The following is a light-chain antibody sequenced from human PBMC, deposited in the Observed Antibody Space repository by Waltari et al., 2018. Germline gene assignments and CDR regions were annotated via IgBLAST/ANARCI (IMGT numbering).Light chain of an antibody. V-gene: IGKV3-20*01. CDR2: GAS. Sequence: EIVLTQSPGTLSLSPGERATLSCRASQSVSSSYLAWYQQRPGQAPRLLISGASRRATGIPDRFSGSGPGTDFTLTISRLEPEDFAVYYCQQYGSSPRTFGGGTKVEIK. CDR1: QSVSSSY. CDR3: QQYGSSPRT. J-gene: IGKJ4*01.